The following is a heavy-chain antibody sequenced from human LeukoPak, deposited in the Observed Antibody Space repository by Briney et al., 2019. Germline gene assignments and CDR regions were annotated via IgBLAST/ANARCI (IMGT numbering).Heavy chain of an antibody. CDR2: ISSSSSYI. Sequence: GGSLRLSCAASGFTFSSYSMNWVRQAPGKGLEWVSSISSSSSYIYYADSVKGRFTISRDNAKNSLYLQMNCLRAEDTAVYYCARGCSGGSCYSDPDWFDPWGQGTLATVSA. CDR1: GFTFSSYS. CDR3: ARGCSGGSCYSDPDWFDP. V-gene: IGHV3-21*01. D-gene: IGHD2-15*01. J-gene: IGHJ5*02.